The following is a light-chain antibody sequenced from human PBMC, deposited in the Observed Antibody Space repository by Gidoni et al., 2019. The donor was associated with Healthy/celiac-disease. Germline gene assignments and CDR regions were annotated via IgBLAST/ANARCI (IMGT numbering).Light chain of an antibody. V-gene: IGKV4-1*01. Sequence: DIVMTQSPYSLAVSLGERATINCKSSQSVLYSSNNKNYLAWYQQKPGQPPKLLIDWASTREAGVPDRFSGSGSGTDFTLTISSLQAEDVAVYYCQQYYSTPWTFGQGTKVEIK. CDR1: QSVLYSSNNKNY. J-gene: IGKJ1*01. CDR3: QQYYSTPWT. CDR2: WAS.